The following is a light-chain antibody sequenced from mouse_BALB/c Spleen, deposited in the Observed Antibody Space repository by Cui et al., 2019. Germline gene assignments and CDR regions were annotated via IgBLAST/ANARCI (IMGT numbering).Light chain of an antibody. CDR3: QQRSSYPPLT. CDR1: SSVSY. Sequence: QIVLTQSPAIMSASPGEKVTITCSASSSVSYMHWFQQKPGTSPKLWIYSTSNLASGVPARFSGSGPGTSYSLTISRMEAEDAATYYCQQRSSYPPLTFGAGTKLELK. J-gene: IGKJ5*01. V-gene: IGKV4-57*01. CDR2: STS.